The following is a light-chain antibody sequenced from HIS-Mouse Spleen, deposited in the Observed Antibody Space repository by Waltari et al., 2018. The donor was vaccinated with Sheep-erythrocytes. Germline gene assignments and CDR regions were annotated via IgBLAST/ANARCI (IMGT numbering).Light chain of an antibody. Sequence: QSALTQPRSVSGSPGQSVTISCTGTSSDVGGYNYVSWYQQHPGKAPKLMIYDVSKRPSGVPHRVSGSKSGNTASLTISGLQAEDEADYYCCSYAGSYTFWVFGGGTKLTVL. CDR3: CSYAGSYTFWV. J-gene: IGLJ3*02. CDR2: DVS. CDR1: SSDVGGYNY. V-gene: IGLV2-11*01.